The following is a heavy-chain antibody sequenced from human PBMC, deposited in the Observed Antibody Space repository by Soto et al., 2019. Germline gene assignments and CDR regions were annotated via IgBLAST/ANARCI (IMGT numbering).Heavy chain of an antibody. Sequence: SETLCLTWAVYGGSFSDYHWAWIRQSPGKGLEWIGEINHRGSTNYNPSLKSRVIMSVDTSKNLFSLKLSSVTAADTAVFYCARDSGYCGGGSCYYFFDFWGQGTLVTVSS. CDR3: ARDSGYCGGGSCYYFFDF. J-gene: IGHJ4*02. V-gene: IGHV4-34*01. CDR2: INHRGST. D-gene: IGHD2-15*01. CDR1: GGSFSDYH.